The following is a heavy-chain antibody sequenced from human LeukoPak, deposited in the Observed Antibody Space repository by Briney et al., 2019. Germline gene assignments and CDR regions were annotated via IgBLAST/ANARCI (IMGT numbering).Heavy chain of an antibody. J-gene: IGHJ2*01. D-gene: IGHD1-26*01. Sequence: KTSETLSLTCTVSGGSISSSSYYWGWIRQPPGKGLEWIGSIYYSGSTYYNPSLKSRVTISVDTSKNQFSLKLSSVTAADTAVYYCARHTSGSYFVDWYFDLWGRGTLVTVSS. V-gene: IGHV4-39*01. CDR2: IYYSGST. CDR3: ARHTSGSYFVDWYFDL. CDR1: GGSISSSSYY.